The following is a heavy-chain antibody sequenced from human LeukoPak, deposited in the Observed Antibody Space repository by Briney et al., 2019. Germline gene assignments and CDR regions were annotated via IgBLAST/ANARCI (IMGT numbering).Heavy chain of an antibody. Sequence: GESLKIYCRGSGYSFTNYWTAWVRQMPGKGLEWMGIIYPDDSDTKYSPSFQGQVTISADKSISTAYLQWSSLKASDTAMYYCARQQGYCTSGSCSGQHEVFDIWGQGTMVTVSS. D-gene: IGHD2-15*01. CDR2: IYPDDSDT. V-gene: IGHV5-51*01. J-gene: IGHJ3*02. CDR3: ARQQGYCTSGSCSGQHEVFDI. CDR1: GYSFTNYW.